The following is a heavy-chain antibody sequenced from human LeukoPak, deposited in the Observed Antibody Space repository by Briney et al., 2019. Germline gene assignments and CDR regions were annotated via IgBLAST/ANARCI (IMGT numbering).Heavy chain of an antibody. Sequence: GASVKVSCKASGYTFTSYYMHWVRQAPGQGLEWMGIINPSGGSTSYAQKFQGRVTMTRDTSTSTVYMELSSLRPEDTAVYYCARDSESYCGGDCYSGHVGYWGQGTLVTVSS. CDR2: INPSGGST. D-gene: IGHD2-21*02. CDR3: ARDSESYCGGDCYSGHVGY. CDR1: GYTFTSYY. J-gene: IGHJ4*02. V-gene: IGHV1-46*01.